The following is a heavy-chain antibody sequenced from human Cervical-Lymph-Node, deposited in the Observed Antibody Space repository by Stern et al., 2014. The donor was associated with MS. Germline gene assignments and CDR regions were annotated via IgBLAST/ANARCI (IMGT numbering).Heavy chain of an antibody. J-gene: IGHJ6*02. CDR2: SYTGGST. CDR3: ARGAKWGTRVYSMDV. D-gene: IGHD7-27*01. Sequence: VQLVESGPGLVKPSQTLSLTCTVSGDSINSDSNYWSWIRQTAGKGLEGIGRSYTGGSTNYNPPPKRRVTIPVTPPKTKFPLKLSSGTAADTAVYYCARGAKWGTRVYSMDVWGQGTTVTVSS. V-gene: IGHV4-61*02. CDR1: GDSINSDSNY.